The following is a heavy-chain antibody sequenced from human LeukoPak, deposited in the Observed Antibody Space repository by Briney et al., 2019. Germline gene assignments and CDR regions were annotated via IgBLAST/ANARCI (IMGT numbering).Heavy chain of an antibody. CDR1: GFTFSSYW. CDR3: ARDAPLIVGATSGRYYYGMDV. V-gene: IGHV3-7*01. J-gene: IGHJ6*02. CDR2: IKQDGSEK. Sequence: GGSLRLSCAASGFTFSSYWMSWVRQAPGKGLEWVANIKQDGSEKYYVDSVKGRFTISRDNAKNSLYLQMNSLRAEDTAVYYCARDAPLIVGATSGRYYYGMDVWGQGTTVTVSS. D-gene: IGHD1-26*01.